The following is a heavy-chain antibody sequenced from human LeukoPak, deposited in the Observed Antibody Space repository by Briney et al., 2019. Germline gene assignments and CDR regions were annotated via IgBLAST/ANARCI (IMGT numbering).Heavy chain of an antibody. J-gene: IGHJ3*02. CDR3: ARAHNWNYGEIAFDI. CDR2: IYYRAST. D-gene: IGHD1-7*01. Sequence: SETLSLTCSVSGYSISLGYYWSWIRQPPGKGLEWVGSIYYRASTYYNPSLESRVTISADTSKTQFSLKLSSVTAADTAVYYCARAHNWNYGEIAFDIWGQGTMVTVSS. V-gene: IGHV4-59*01. CDR1: GYSISLGYY.